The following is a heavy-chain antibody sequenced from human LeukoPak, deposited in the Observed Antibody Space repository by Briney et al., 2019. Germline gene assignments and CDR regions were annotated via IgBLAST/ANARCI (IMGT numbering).Heavy chain of an antibody. J-gene: IGHJ4*02. CDR3: ATRPPTTVTSSYSDY. V-gene: IGHV3-23*01. CDR1: GFAFSCCA. CDR2: ISGSGGST. Sequence: PGGSLRLSCAASGFAFSCCAMSWVRQAPGKGLEWVSAISGSGGSTYYADSVKGRFTISRDNSKNTLYLQMNSLRAEDTAVYYCATRPPTTVTSSYSDYWGQGTLVTVSS. D-gene: IGHD4-17*01.